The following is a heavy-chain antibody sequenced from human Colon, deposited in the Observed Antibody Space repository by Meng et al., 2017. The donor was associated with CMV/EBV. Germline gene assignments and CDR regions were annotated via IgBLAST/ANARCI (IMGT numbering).Heavy chain of an antibody. CDR1: GFTFSSHW. V-gene: IGHV3-7*01. J-gene: IGHJ5*02. CDR3: AREPVGVYRNRFDP. CDR2: IKEDGSET. D-gene: IGHD1-26*01. Sequence: GGSLSLSCAASGFTFSSHWMAWVRQAPGKGLEWVAKIKEDGSETYYEASVKGRFTISRYNAQSSLFLQIYSLRVEATAVCYCAREPVGVYRNRFDPWGQGTLVTVSS.